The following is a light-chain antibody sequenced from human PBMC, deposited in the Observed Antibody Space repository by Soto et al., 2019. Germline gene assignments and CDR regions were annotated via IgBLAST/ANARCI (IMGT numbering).Light chain of an antibody. CDR1: QGISSY. V-gene: IGKV1-8*01. CDR2: AAS. Sequence: AIRMTQSPSSLSASTGDRVTITCRASQGISSYLAWYQQKPGKAPKLLIYAASTFQSGVPSRFSGSGSGTDFTLTISCLQSEDFATYYCQQYYSYPRVTFGQGTKLEIK. J-gene: IGKJ2*01. CDR3: QQYYSYPRVT.